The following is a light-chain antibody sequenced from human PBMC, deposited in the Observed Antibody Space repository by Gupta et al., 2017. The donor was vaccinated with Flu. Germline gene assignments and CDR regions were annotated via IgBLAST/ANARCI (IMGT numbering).Light chain of an antibody. CDR3: LQYNHWPPWT. CDR1: QDVRFN. Sequence: EIPMTQASDLLSVSPGEGATLSCRASQDVRFNVTWYQQRLCQAPRLLISGASIRATGIPDRFSGSVGGTEFTITISSLQSEDVAVYYCLQYNHWPPWTFGQGTKVELK. J-gene: IGKJ1*01. CDR2: GAS. V-gene: IGKV3-15*01.